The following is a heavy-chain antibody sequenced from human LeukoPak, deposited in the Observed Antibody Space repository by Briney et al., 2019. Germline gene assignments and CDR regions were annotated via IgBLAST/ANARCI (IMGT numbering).Heavy chain of an antibody. V-gene: IGHV3-48*03. D-gene: IGHD3-10*01. CDR3: ARDQAMVRGVITVDY. J-gene: IGHJ4*02. CDR2: ISSSGSTI. CDR1: GFTFSK. Sequence: GGSLRLSCAASGFTFSKMNWVRQAPGKGLEWVSYISSSGSTIYYADSVKGRFTISRDNAKNSLYLQMNSLGAEDTAVYYCARDQAMVRGVITVDYWGQGTLVTVSS.